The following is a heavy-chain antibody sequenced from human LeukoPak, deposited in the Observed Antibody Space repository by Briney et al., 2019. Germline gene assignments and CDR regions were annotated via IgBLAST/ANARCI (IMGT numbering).Heavy chain of an antibody. J-gene: IGHJ5*02. CDR3: ARGLQQDGSSSWYDWFDP. CDR2: MNPNSGNT. V-gene: IGHV1-8*01. Sequence: ASVTVSCKASGYTFTSYDINWVRQAPGQGLEWMGWMNPNSGNTGYAQKFQGRVTMTRNTSISTAYMELSSLRSEDTAVYYCARGLQQDGSSSWYDWFDPWGQGTLVTVSS. CDR1: GYTFTSYD. D-gene: IGHD6-13*01.